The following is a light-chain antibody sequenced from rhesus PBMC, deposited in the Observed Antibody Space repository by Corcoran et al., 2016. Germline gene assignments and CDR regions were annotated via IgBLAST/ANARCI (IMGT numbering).Light chain of an antibody. J-gene: IGLJ2*01. CDR3: SAYASSSTCG. CDR1: SSDIGGYNR. V-gene: IGLV2-13*03. Sequence: QAAPTQSPSVSGSPGQSVTISCTGTSSDIGGYNRVSWYQQHPGKAPKLMIYEVSKRPSGVSDRFPGSKSGNTASLTISGLQVEDVADYFCSAYASSSTCGFGGGTRRTVL. CDR2: EVS.